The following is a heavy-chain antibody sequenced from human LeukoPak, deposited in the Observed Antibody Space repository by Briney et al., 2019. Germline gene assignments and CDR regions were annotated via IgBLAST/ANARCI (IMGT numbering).Heavy chain of an antibody. CDR1: SYNFLSNW. CDR3: ARTVALDS. V-gene: IGHV5-51*04. D-gene: IGHD4-23*01. J-gene: IGHJ5*01. CDR2: IFPADSDT. Sequence: GESLKISCKVISYNFLSNWIAWVRQTPGKGLEWMGIIFPADSDTRYSPSFEGQVTISVDKPISTVYLQWNSLRTSDTATYYCARTVALDSWGQGTLVSVSS.